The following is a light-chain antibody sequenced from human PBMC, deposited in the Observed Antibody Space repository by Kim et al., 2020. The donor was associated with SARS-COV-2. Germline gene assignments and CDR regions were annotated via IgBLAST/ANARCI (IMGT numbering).Light chain of an antibody. J-gene: IGLJ3*02. CDR3: CSCAGSSTSLWV. V-gene: IGLV2-23*02. CDR2: EVS. Sequence: QSALTQPASVSGSPGQSITISCTGTSSDVGSYNLVSWYQQHPGKAPKLMIYEVSKRPSGVSNRFSGSKSGNTASLTISGLQAEDEADYYCCSCAGSSTSLWVFGGGTQLTVL. CDR1: SSDVGSYNL.